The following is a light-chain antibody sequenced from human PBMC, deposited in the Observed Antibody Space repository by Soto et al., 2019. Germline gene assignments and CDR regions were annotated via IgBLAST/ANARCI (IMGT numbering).Light chain of an antibody. Sequence: ESVLTQSPAPLSLSPGERATLSCRAIQGVSGDLAWYEQKRGQAPRLLIYDASNRAAGIPARFSGSGSGTDFTLTISSLDPEDFEVYFCQQRSNWLLTFGGGTKVEI. J-gene: IGKJ4*01. CDR1: QGVSGD. CDR2: DAS. CDR3: QQRSNWLLT. V-gene: IGKV3-11*01.